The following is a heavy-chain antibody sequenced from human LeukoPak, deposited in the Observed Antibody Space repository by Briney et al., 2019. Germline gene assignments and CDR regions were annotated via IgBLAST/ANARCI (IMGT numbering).Heavy chain of an antibody. Sequence: GGSLRLSCAASGFTFSSYAMHWVRQAPGKGLEWVSSISSSSYIYYADSVKGRFTISRDNAKNSLYLQMNSLRAEDTAVYYCARGFPKVGATYYWGQGTLVTVSS. CDR2: ISSSSYI. J-gene: IGHJ4*02. CDR1: GFTFSSYA. V-gene: IGHV3-21*01. D-gene: IGHD1-26*01. CDR3: ARGFPKVGATYY.